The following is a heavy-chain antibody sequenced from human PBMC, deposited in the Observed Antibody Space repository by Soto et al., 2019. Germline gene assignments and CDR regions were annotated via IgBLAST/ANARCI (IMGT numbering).Heavy chain of an antibody. CDR3: ARADIVLMVYAKYYYGMDV. V-gene: IGHV5-10-1*01. CDR1: GYSFTSYW. CDR2: IDPSDSYT. J-gene: IGHJ6*02. D-gene: IGHD2-8*01. Sequence: GESLKISCKGSGYSFTSYWISWVRQMPGKGLEWMGRIDPSDSYTNYSPSFQGHVTISADKSISTAYLQWSSLKASDTAMYYRARADIVLMVYAKYYYGMDVWGQGTTVTVSS.